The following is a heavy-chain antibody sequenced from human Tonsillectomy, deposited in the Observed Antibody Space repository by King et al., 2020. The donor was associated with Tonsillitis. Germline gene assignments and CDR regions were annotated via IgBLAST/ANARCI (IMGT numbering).Heavy chain of an antibody. J-gene: IGHJ4*02. CDR1: VFTFSTSA. V-gene: IGHV3-23*04. D-gene: IGHD3-22*01. Sequence: QLVQSGGGLVQPGGSLRLSCAASVFTFSTSAMSWVRQAPGRGLEWVSAISGSGDSSYYADSVKGRFTISRDISKNTLYLQMNSLRADDTAVYYCARNGYFYHSSGFYYIDYFDSWGQGTLLTVSS. CDR2: ISGSGDSS. CDR3: ARNGYFYHSSGFYYIDYFDS.